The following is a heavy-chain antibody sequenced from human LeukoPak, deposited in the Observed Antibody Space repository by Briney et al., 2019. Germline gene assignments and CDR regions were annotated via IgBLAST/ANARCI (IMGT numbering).Heavy chain of an antibody. J-gene: IGHJ4*02. CDR3: AKGVYSYGYRGAFDY. CDR2: ISGSGGST. CDR1: GFTFSSYA. Sequence: PGGSLRLSCAASGFTFSSYAMSWVRQAPGKGLEWVSAISGSGGSTNYADSVKGRFTISRDNSKNTLYLQMNSLRAEDTAVYYCAKGVYSYGYRGAFDYWGQGTLVTVSS. D-gene: IGHD5-18*01. V-gene: IGHV3-23*01.